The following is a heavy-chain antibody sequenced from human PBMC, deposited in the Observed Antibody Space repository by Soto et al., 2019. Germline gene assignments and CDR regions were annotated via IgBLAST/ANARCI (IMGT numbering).Heavy chain of an antibody. V-gene: IGHV4-39*01. CDR2: IYYSGST. D-gene: IGHD3-16*01. CDR3: AQGDYPYNWFDP. CDR1: GGSISSSSYY. Sequence: QLQLQESGPGLVKPSETLSLTCTVSGGSISSSSYYWGWIRQPPGKGLEWIGSIYYSGSTYYNPSLKSRVTISVDTSKNQFSLKLSSVTAADTAVYYCAQGDYPYNWFDPWGQGTLVTVSS. J-gene: IGHJ5*02.